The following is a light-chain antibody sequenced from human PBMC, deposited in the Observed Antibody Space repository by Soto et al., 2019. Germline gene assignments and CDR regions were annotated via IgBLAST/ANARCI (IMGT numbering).Light chain of an antibody. J-gene: IGKJ1*01. CDR3: QHYNDWPPGT. Sequence: EIVMKQSPVILSVSPGERVTLSCRASQSVGSDLAWYQQKPGQGPRLLIYGASTRATGVPATFSGSGSGTEFTLTISSLQSEDFAMYYCQHYNDWPPGTFGQGTKVEI. CDR2: GAS. V-gene: IGKV3-15*01. CDR1: QSVGSD.